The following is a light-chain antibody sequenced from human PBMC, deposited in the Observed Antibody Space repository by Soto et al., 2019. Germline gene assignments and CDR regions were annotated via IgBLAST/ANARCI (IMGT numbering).Light chain of an antibody. CDR1: QGVTRY. Sequence: DIHMAQSPSSRSASIGDRVTITCRASQGVTRYLNWYQQKPGKAPNLLIYAASNLQRGVPPRFSGSGSGTDFSLTISSLQPEDFATYYCQQSYYTPLTFGGGTKVDIK. V-gene: IGKV1-39*01. J-gene: IGKJ4*01. CDR3: QQSYYTPLT. CDR2: AAS.